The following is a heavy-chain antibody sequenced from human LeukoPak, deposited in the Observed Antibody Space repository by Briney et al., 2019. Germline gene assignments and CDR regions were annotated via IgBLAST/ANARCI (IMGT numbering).Heavy chain of an antibody. V-gene: IGHV3-64D*09. CDR3: VKDNGQSTFDY. Sequence: GGSLRLSCSAFGFTFSSYAIHWVRQAPGKGLEYVSAISSNGGNTYYADSVKGRFTISRDNSKNTLYLQMSSLRADDTAVYYCVKDNGQSTFDYWGQGNLVTVSS. D-gene: IGHD2-2*01. CDR2: ISSNGGNT. CDR1: GFTFSSYA. J-gene: IGHJ4*02.